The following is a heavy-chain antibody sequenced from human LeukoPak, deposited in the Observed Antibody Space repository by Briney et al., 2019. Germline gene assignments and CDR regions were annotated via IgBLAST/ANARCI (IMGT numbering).Heavy chain of an antibody. J-gene: IGHJ3*02. CDR2: IYPGDSDT. D-gene: IGHD3-16*02. Sequence: GESLKISCKGSGYSFTSYWIGWVHQMPGKGLEWMGIIYPGDSDTRYSPSFQGQVTISADKSISTAYLQWSSLKASDTAMYYCARHGDYDYVWGSYRREVAFDIWGQGTMVTVSS. CDR1: GYSFTSYW. V-gene: IGHV5-51*07. CDR3: ARHGDYDYVWGSYRREVAFDI.